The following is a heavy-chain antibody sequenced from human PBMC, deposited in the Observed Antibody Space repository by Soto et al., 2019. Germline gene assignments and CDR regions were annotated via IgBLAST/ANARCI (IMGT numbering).Heavy chain of an antibody. J-gene: IGHJ3*02. CDR3: ARHASGAAFDI. CDR1: GFTFSSYW. CDR2: IKQDGSEK. V-gene: IGHV3-7*01. Sequence: EVQLVESGGGLGQPGGSLRLSCAASGFTFSSYWMSWVRQAPGKGLEWVANIKQDGSEKYHVDSVKGLFTISRDNAKNSLYLQMNSLRAEDTAVYYCARHASGAAFDIWGQGTMVTVSS. D-gene: IGHD1-26*01.